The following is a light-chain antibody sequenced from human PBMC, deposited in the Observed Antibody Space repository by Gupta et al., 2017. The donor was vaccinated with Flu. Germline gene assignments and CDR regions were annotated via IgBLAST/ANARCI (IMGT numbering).Light chain of an antibody. CDR1: SSNIGKNF. J-gene: IGLJ3*02. CDR3: AAWDDSLRGRV. V-gene: IGLV1-47*01. Sequence: SVLTQPPSASGTPGQRVTISCSGSSSNIGKNFVYWYQQLPGTAPKLLIYRSDQRPSGVPDRFSGAKSGTSASLAISGLRSEDEADYYCAAWDDSLRGRVFGGGTKLTVL. CDR2: RSD.